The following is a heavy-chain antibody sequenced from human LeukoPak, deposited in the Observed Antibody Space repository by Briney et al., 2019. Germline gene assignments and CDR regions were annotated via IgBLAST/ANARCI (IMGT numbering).Heavy chain of an antibody. V-gene: IGHV3-20*04. CDR1: GFTVSSNY. J-gene: IGHJ4*02. D-gene: IGHD6-19*01. CDR3: VRGSYNSGRAGY. CDR2: INWNGGST. Sequence: PGGSLRLSCAASGFTVSSNYMSWVRQAPGKGLEWVCAINWNGGSTSYADSVKGRFTISRDNAKNSLYLQMNSLRAEDTALYYCVRGSYNSGRAGYWGQGTQVTVSS.